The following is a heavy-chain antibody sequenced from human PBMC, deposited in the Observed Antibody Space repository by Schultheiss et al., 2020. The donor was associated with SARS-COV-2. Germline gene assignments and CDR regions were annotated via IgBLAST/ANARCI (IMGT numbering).Heavy chain of an antibody. CDR2: IKSKTDGGTT. J-gene: IGHJ4*02. D-gene: IGHD1-26*01. CDR1: GFTFSSYA. Sequence: GESLKISCAASGFTFSSYAMSWVRQAPGKGLEWVGRIKSKTDGGTTDYAAPVKGRFTISRDDSKNTLYLQMNSLKTEDTAVYYCTTDRVGATKDHWGQGTLVTVSS. V-gene: IGHV3-15*01. CDR3: TTDRVGATKDH.